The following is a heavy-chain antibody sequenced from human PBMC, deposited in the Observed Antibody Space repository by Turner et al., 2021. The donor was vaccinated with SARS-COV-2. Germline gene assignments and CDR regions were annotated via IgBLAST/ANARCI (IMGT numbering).Heavy chain of an antibody. V-gene: IGHV1-69*14. D-gene: IGHD3-22*01. J-gene: IGHJ4*02. CDR3: ARDRHYDSSGYWEQS. Sequence: QVQLGQSGAEVKKPGSPAKSPCKASGGTFSTYAITWVRQAPGQGLGWMGGIIPIFGTANYAQKFQGRVTITADKSTSTAYMELSSLRSEDTAVYYCARDRHYDSSGYWEQSWGQGTLVTVSS. CDR2: IIPIFGTA. CDR1: GGTFSTYA.